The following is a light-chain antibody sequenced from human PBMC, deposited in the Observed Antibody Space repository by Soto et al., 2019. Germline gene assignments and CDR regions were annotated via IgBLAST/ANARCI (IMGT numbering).Light chain of an antibody. CDR2: AAS. V-gene: IGKV1-8*01. CDR1: QGISSD. CDR3: PQYYSYPLT. Sequence: AIRMTQSPSSLSASTGDRVTITCRASQGISSDLAWYQQKPGKAPKLLIYAASTLQSVVPSRFSGSGSGTDFTLTISCLQSEDFATYYCPQYYSYPLTFGGGTKVEIK. J-gene: IGKJ4*01.